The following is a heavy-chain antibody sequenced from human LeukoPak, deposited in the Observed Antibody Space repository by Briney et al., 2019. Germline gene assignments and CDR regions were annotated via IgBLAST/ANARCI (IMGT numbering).Heavy chain of an antibody. J-gene: IGHJ3*02. CDR3: ARGEGTRPMVRGVIAAFDI. CDR2: ILSGGTNT. CDR1: GFTFSSFS. V-gene: IGHV3-48*01. D-gene: IGHD3-10*01. Sequence: GSLRLSCAASGFTFSSFSMNWVRQAPGKGLEWVSYILSGGTNTDYTGSVKGRFTISRDNSKNTLYLQMNSLRAEDTAVYYCARGEGTRPMVRGVIAAFDIWGQGTMVTVSS.